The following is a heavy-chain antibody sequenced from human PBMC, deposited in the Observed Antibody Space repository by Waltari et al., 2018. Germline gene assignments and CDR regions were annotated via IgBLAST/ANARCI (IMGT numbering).Heavy chain of an antibody. V-gene: IGHV4-34*01. D-gene: IGHD4-17*01. CDR3: ARGSTVTTHYYYYMDV. J-gene: IGHJ6*03. CDR2: INHSGST. CDR1: GGSFSGYY. Sequence: QVQLQQWGAGLLKPSETLSLTCAVYGGSFSGYYWRWIRQPPGKGLEWIGEINHSGSTNYNPSLKSRVTISVDTSKNQFSLKLSSVTAADTAVYYCARGSTVTTHYYYYMDVWGKGTTVTVSS.